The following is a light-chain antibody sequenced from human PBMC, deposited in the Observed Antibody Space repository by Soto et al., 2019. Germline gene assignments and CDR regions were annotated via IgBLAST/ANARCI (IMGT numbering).Light chain of an antibody. CDR2: GAS. CDR3: QQYGTSPPT. CDR1: QSVSSSY. Sequence: EIVFTQSPGTLSLSPGERATLWCRSSQSVSSSYLAWYQQKPGQAPRLLIYGASSRATGIPDRFSGSGSGTDFTLTISRLEPEDFAVYYCQQYGTSPPTFGQGTKVDI. J-gene: IGKJ1*01. V-gene: IGKV3-20*01.